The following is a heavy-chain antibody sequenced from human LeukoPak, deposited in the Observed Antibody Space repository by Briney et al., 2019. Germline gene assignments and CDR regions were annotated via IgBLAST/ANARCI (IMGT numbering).Heavy chain of an antibody. D-gene: IGHD2-15*01. V-gene: IGHV3-7*03. CDR1: GFIFSGSW. CDR2: IKKDGSEK. Sequence: GGSLRLSCTASGFIFSGSWMAWIRQAPGKGLEWVAIIKKDGSEKYYVDSMKGQFTISRDNAKNSLFLQMNSLRAEDTAIYYCTTDTWYSAGHWGQGTLVTVSS. CDR3: TTDTWYSAGH. J-gene: IGHJ4*02.